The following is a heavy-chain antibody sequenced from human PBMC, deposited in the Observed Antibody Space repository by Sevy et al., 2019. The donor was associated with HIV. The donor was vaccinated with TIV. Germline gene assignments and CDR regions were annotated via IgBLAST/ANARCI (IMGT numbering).Heavy chain of an antibody. CDR3: AREGGGGYSYSLDY. V-gene: IGHV3-64*02. CDR1: GFSFSSYA. J-gene: IGHJ4*02. CDR2: ISSNGGST. D-gene: IGHD5-18*01. Sequence: GGSLRLSCAASGFSFSSYALHWVRQAPGKGLEYVSAISSNGGSTYYADSVKGRFTISRDNSKNTLYLQMGSLGAEDMAVYYWAREGGGGYSYSLDYWGQGTLVTVSS.